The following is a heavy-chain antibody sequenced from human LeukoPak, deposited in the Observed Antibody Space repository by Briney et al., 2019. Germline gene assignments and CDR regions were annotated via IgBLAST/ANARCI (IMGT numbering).Heavy chain of an antibody. CDR1: GGSFSGYY. CDR3: AGPLYYYGSGSYYRSFDY. V-gene: IGHV4-34*01. CDR2: INHSGST. Sequence: SETLSLTCAVYGGSFSGYYWSWIRQPPGKGLEWIGEINHSGSTNYNPSLKSRVTISVDTSKNQFSLKLSSVTAADTAVYYCAGPLYYYGSGSYYRSFDYWGQGTLVTVSS. J-gene: IGHJ4*02. D-gene: IGHD3-10*01.